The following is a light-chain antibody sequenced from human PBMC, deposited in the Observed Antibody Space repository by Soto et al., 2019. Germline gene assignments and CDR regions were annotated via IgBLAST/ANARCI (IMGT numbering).Light chain of an antibody. Sequence: EIVLTQSPGTLSVSPGERAALSCTASQTISGDYIAWYQQKPGQAPSLLIYGTSSRATGIPDRFSGSGSGTDFTLTISRLEPEDSAIYYCQQYVGWTFGQGTKVEIK. V-gene: IGKV3-20*01. CDR3: QQYVGWT. CDR2: GTS. J-gene: IGKJ1*01. CDR1: QTISGDY.